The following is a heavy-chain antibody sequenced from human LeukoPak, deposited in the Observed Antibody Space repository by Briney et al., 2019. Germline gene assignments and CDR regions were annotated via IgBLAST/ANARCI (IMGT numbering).Heavy chain of an antibody. V-gene: IGHV4-34*01. CDR3: AGVYCPNGVCYNSRGWFDP. CDR1: GGSFSGYY. J-gene: IGHJ5*02. CDR2: INHSGST. D-gene: IGHD2-8*01. Sequence: SETLSLTCAVYGGSFSGYYWSWIRQPPGKGLEWMGEINHSGSTNYNPSLQSRVTISIDTSKNQFSLKLSSVIAADTAVYYCAGVYCPNGVCYNSRGWFDPWGQGTLVTVSS.